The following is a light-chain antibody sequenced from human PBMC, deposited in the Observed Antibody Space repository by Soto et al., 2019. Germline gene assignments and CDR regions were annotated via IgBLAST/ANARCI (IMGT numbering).Light chain of an antibody. V-gene: IGKV3-15*01. CDR2: SAS. J-gene: IGKJ2*01. CDR1: QGVNSD. CDR3: QQYNDWPYT. Sequence: EIVMPQSPATLSVSPGERATLSCRASQGVNSDIAWYQQKPGQAPRLVIYSASTRATGIPARFSGRGSGTDFTLTISSLQSEDFAVDYCQQYNDWPYTFGQGTKVDFK.